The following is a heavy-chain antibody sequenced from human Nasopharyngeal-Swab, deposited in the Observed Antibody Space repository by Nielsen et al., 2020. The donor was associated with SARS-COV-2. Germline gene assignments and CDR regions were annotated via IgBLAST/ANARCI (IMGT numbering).Heavy chain of an antibody. Sequence: GESLQISCAASGFTFNNYNFNWVRQAPGKGLEWVSSISSSGSYTYYADSVKGRFTISRDNAKNSLYLQMNSLRAEDTAVYYCARDGLDYDFWSAYFMDVWGQGTTVTVSS. CDR1: GFTFNNYN. CDR3: ARDGLDYDFWSAYFMDV. D-gene: IGHD3-3*01. J-gene: IGHJ6*02. CDR2: ISSSGSYT. V-gene: IGHV3-21*01.